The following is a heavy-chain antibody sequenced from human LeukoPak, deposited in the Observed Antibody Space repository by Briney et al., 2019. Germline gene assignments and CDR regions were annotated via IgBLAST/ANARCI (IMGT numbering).Heavy chain of an antibody. J-gene: IGHJ4*02. CDR3: AKGNYYDSSGYFDH. Sequence: GGSLRLSCAASGFTFSNYVMSWVRQAPGKGLEWVSPITGSGGSTYYADSVKGRFTISRDNSKNTLYLQMNSLRAEDTAVYYCAKGNYYDSSGYFDHWGQGTLVTVSS. CDR2: ITGSGGST. D-gene: IGHD3-22*01. V-gene: IGHV3-23*01. CDR1: GFTFSNYV.